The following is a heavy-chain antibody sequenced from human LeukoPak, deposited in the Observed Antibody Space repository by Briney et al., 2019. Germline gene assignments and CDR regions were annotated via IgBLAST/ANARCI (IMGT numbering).Heavy chain of an antibody. D-gene: IGHD6-19*01. CDR2: MYYSGGT. CDR1: GGSISSYY. Sequence: SETLSLTCTVSGGSISSYYWSWIRQPPGKGLEWIGYMYYSGGTNYNPSLKSRVTISLDTPKNQFSLRLRSVTAADTAVYYCGGLPPGSGWFVDVWGRGTTVTVSS. J-gene: IGHJ6*02. CDR3: GGLPPGSGWFVDV. V-gene: IGHV4-59*08.